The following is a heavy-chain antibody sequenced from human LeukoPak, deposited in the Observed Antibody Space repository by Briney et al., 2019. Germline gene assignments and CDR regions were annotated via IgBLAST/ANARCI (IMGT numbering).Heavy chain of an antibody. J-gene: IGHJ6*03. D-gene: IGHD3-3*01. V-gene: IGHV4-61*02. Sequence: SQTLSLTCTVSGGSISSGSYYWSWIRQPAGKGLEWIGRISTSGSTNYNPSLNSRVTISVDTSKNQLSLKLSSVTAADTAVYYCARVSYYDFWSGYHSYYYYMDVWGKGTTVTVSS. CDR1: GGSISSGSYY. CDR2: ISTSGST. CDR3: ARVSYYDFWSGYHSYYYYMDV.